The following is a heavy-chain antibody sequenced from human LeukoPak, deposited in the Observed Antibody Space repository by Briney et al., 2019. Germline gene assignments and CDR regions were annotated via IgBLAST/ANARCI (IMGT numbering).Heavy chain of an antibody. CDR3: ARVRARSLTIFSRGYMDV. V-gene: IGHV3-48*01. J-gene: IGHJ6*03. CDR1: GFTFSSHA. D-gene: IGHD3-3*01. CDR2: ISSSSSTI. Sequence: PGGSLRLSCAASGFTFSSHAMNWVRQAPGKGLEWVSYISSSSSTIYYADSVKGRFTISRDNAKNSLYLQMNSLRAEDTAVYYCARVRARSLTIFSRGYMDVWGKGTTVTVSS.